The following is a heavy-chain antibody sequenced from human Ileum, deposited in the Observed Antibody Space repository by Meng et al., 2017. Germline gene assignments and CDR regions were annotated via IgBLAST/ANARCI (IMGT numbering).Heavy chain of an antibody. CDR3: GRGLIGVPGTDY. V-gene: IGHV3-74*03. CDR1: GFSFSDYW. CDR2: IKTDGSDT. J-gene: IGHJ4*02. D-gene: IGHD6-13*01. Sequence: GGSLRLSCAASGFSFSDYWMHWVRQAPGKGLVWVSHIKTDGSDTTYADSVKGRFTISRDNAKDTLYLQLNSLRAEDTAVYYCGRGLIGVPGTDYRGQGTLVTVSS.